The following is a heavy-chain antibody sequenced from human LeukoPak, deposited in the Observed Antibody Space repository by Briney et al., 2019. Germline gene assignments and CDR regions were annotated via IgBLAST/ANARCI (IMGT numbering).Heavy chain of an antibody. J-gene: IGHJ4*02. CDR1: GFTFSSYG. V-gene: IGHV3-7*01. Sequence: GGSLRLSCAASGFTFSSYGMHWVRQAPGKGLDWVADIKQDGSEKYYVDSVKGRFTISRDNAKNSLYLQMNSLRADDTAVYYCARGRVAARLTPFGYWGQGTLVTVSS. CDR3: ARGRVAARLTPFGY. D-gene: IGHD6-6*01. CDR2: IKQDGSEK.